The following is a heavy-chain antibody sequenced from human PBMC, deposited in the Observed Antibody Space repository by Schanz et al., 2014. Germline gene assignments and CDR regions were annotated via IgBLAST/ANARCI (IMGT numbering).Heavy chain of an antibody. CDR3: ATMWGYCTATACQILEVLDV. Sequence: VQLEQSGAEVKKAGSSVKVSCKASGGTFSSFGINWVRQAPGQGLEWMGIINLSGGSTNNAQKFQGRLTMTRDTSTSTVYMELSSLRSEDTAMYCCATMWGYCTATACQILEVLDVWGQGTMVTVSS. V-gene: IGHV1-46*01. J-gene: IGHJ3*01. CDR2: INLSGGST. D-gene: IGHD2-8*02. CDR1: GGTFSSFG.